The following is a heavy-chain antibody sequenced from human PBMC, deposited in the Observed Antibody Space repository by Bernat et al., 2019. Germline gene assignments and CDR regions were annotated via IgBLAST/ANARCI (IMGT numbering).Heavy chain of an antibody. CDR2: INPNSGDT. CDR1: GYSFTTYY. V-gene: IGHV1-2*06. J-gene: IGHJ4*02. D-gene: IGHD4-17*01. Sequence: QGQLVQSGPEVKKPGASVQVSCKASGYSFTTYYLHWVRQAPGQGLEWMGRINPNSGDTDYAQESQGRVTMTRDTSISTAYMELSRLISDDTAVYYCARADYGDYYFDFWGQGTLVTVSS. CDR3: ARADYGDYYFDF.